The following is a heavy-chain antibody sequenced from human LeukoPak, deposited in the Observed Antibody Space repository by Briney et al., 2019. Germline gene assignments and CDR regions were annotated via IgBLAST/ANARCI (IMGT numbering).Heavy chain of an antibody. CDR1: GGSISSYY. CDR3: ARGQRGYPY. D-gene: IGHD5-18*01. J-gene: IGHJ4*02. CDR2: IYYSGST. Sequence: PSETLSLACTVSGGSISSYYWSWIRQPPGKGLEWIGYIYYSGSTNYNPSLKSRVTISVDTSRNQFSLKLNSVTAADTAVYYCARGQRGYPYWGQGTLVTVSS. V-gene: IGHV4-59*01.